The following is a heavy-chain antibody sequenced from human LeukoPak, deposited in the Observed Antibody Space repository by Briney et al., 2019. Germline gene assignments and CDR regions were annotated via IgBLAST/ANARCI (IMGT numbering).Heavy chain of an antibody. V-gene: IGHV4-59*01. CDR2: IYYSGST. CDR1: GGSITSYY. Sequence: SETLSLTCTVSGGSITSYYRSWIRQPPGKGLEWIGYIYYSGSTNYKPSLKSRVSISVDTSKNQFSLKLSSVTAADTAVYHCARGIHYFDYWGQGTLVTVSS. CDR3: ARGIHYFDY. J-gene: IGHJ4*02.